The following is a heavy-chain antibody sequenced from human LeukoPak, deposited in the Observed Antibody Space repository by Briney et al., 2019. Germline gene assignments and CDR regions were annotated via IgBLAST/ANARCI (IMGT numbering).Heavy chain of an antibody. V-gene: IGHV3-21*01. CDR2: ISSSSSYI. D-gene: IGHD4-17*01. CDR1: GFTFSSYS. J-gene: IGHJ4*02. CDR3: ARAMTTVTNCDY. Sequence: GGSLRLSCAASGFTFSSYSMNWVRQAPGKGLEWVSSISSSSSYIYYADSVKGRFTISRDNAKNSLYLQMNSLRAEDTAVYYCARAMTTVTNCDYWGQGTLVTVSS.